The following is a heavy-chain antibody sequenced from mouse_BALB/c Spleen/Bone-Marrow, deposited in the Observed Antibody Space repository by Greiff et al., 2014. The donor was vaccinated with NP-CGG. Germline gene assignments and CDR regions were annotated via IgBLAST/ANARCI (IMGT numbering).Heavy chain of an antibody. CDR2: INPSSGYT. D-gene: IGHD2-14*01. V-gene: IGHV1-4*01. Sequence: QVQLKESGAELARPGASAKMSCKASGYTFTSYTMHWVKQRPGQGLEWIGYINPSSGYTNYNQKFKDKATLTADKSSSTAYMQLSSLTSEDSAVYYCARRYDYAMDYWGQGTSVTVSS. CDR1: GYTFTSYT. CDR3: ARRYDYAMDY. J-gene: IGHJ4*01.